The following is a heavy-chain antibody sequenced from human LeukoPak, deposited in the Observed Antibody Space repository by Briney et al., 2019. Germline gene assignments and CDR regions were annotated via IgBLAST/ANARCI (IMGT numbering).Heavy chain of an antibody. CDR3: ARHDGAEWLGTWDY. V-gene: IGHV4-59*08. D-gene: IGHD6-19*01. CDR2: ISHSGST. Sequence: SETLSLTCTVSGGSISNYYWSWIRQPPGKGLEWIGYISHSGSTNYSPSLKSRVTISVDTSKNQFSLKLSSVTAADTAVYYCARHDGAEWLGTWDYWGQGTLVTVSS. J-gene: IGHJ4*02. CDR1: GGSISNYY.